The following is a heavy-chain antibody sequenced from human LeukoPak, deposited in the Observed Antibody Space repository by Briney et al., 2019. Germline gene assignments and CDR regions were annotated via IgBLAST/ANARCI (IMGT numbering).Heavy chain of an antibody. Sequence: SGGSLRLSCAASGFTFSSYSMNWVRQAPGKGLEWVSSISSSSSYIYYADSVKGRFTISRDNAKNSLYLQMNSLRAEDTAVYYCAKEDTAMATDAFDIWGQGTMVTVSS. J-gene: IGHJ3*02. CDR1: GFTFSSYS. CDR3: AKEDTAMATDAFDI. V-gene: IGHV3-21*04. CDR2: ISSSSSYI. D-gene: IGHD5-18*01.